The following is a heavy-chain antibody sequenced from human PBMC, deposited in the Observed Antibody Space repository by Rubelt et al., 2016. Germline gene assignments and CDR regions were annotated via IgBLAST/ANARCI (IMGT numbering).Heavy chain of an antibody. J-gene: IGHJ4*02. Sequence: QVQLVQSGAEVKKPGASVKVSCKASGYTFTGYYMHWVRQAPGQGLEWVGRINPNSGGTNYAQECQGRVTMTRDTSITTAYMELSRLRSDDTAVFYCARESSSGWYIDYWGQGTLVTVSS. CDR3: ARESSSGWYIDY. V-gene: IGHV1-2*06. CDR1: GYTFTGYY. D-gene: IGHD6-19*01. CDR2: INPNSGGT.